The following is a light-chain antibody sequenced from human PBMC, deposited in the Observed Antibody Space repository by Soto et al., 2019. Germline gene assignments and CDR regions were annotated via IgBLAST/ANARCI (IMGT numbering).Light chain of an antibody. V-gene: IGLV2-11*01. CDR2: DVS. CDR1: SSDVGGYNF. Sequence: QAVVTQPRSVSGSPGQSVTISCTGTSSDVGGYNFVSWYQHHPGKAPKLMIYDVSKRPSGVPDRFSGSKSGNTASLTISRLQAEDEADYYCCSYAGSYTWVFGGGTKLTVL. J-gene: IGLJ3*02. CDR3: CSYAGSYTWV.